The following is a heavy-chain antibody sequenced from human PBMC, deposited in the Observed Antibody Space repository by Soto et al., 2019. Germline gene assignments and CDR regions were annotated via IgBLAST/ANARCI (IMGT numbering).Heavy chain of an antibody. V-gene: IGHV3-30-3*01. CDR1: GFTFSSYA. CDR2: ISYDGSNK. CDR3: ARDGAADTRIFGYWFDP. D-gene: IGHD6-13*01. J-gene: IGHJ5*02. Sequence: PGGSLRLSCAASGFTFSSYAMHWVRQAPGKGLEWVAVISYDGSNKYYADPVKGRFTISRDNSKSTLYLQMNSLRVEDTAVYYCARDGAADTRIFGYWFDPWGQGTLVTVSS.